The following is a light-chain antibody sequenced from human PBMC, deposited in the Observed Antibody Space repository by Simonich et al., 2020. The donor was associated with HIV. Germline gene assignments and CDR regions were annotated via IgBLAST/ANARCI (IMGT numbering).Light chain of an antibody. J-gene: IGLJ3*02. CDR3: AAWDDSLSGPGV. Sequence: QSVLTQPTSASGTPGQRVTIPCSGSSSNIGTNYVYWYQQFPGTAPKLLIYRNNQRPSGVPDRCSGSKSGTSASLAISGLRSEDEADYYCAAWDDSLSGPGVFGGGTKLTVL. CDR1: SSNIGTNY. CDR2: RNN. V-gene: IGLV1-47*01.